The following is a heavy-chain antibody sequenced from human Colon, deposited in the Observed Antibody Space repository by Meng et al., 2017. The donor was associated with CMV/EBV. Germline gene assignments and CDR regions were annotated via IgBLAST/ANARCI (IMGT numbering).Heavy chain of an antibody. J-gene: IGHJ4*01. D-gene: IGHD1-26*01. CDR1: GFTFSRSE. CDR3: ASVNFDYYYFKN. Sequence: GESLKISWAASGFTFSRSEMTWVRQAPGKGLEWIAYISATGGTTYYADSVKGRFTISRDNAESSLFLQMNSLRAEDTAVYFCASVNFDYYYFKNWGQGALVTVSS. CDR2: ISATGGTT. V-gene: IGHV3-48*03.